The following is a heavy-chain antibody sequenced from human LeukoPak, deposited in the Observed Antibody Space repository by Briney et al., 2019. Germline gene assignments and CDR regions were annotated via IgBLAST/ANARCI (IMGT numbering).Heavy chain of an antibody. CDR3: ARDQGATRSFDY. J-gene: IGHJ4*02. CDR2: ISSSSSYI. Sequence: GGSLRLSCAASGFTFSSYSMNWVRQAPGKGLEWVSSISSSSSYIYYADSVKGRFTISRDNAKNSLYLQMNSLRAEDTAVYYCARDQGATRSFDYWGQGTLVTVSS. D-gene: IGHD2-15*01. CDR1: GFTFSSYS. V-gene: IGHV3-21*01.